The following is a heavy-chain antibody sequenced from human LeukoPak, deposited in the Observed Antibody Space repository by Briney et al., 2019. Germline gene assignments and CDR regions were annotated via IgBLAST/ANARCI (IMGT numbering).Heavy chain of an antibody. D-gene: IGHD6-6*01. Sequence: GGSLRLSCAASGFAFSSYGMHWVRQAPGKGLEGGGVIWYDGSNKDYADSVKGRFTISRDNSKNTLYLQMKSLRAEETAVYYCARSWYSISSGLYGMDVWGQGPTVTVSS. CDR3: ARSWYSISSGLYGMDV. CDR1: GFAFSSYG. V-gene: IGHV3-33*01. CDR2: IWYDGSNK. J-gene: IGHJ6*02.